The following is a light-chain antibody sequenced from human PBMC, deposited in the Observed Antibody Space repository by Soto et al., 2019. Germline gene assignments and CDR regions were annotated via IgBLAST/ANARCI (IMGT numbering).Light chain of an antibody. Sequence: QSVLTQPPSVSGAPGQRVTISSTGSSSNIGAGYDVHWYQQLPGTAPKLLIYGNSNRPSGVPDRFSGSKSGTSASLAITGLQAEDEADYYFQSYDSSLSGWVFGGGTKLTVL. CDR3: QSYDSSLSGWV. CDR2: GNS. J-gene: IGLJ3*02. V-gene: IGLV1-40*01. CDR1: SSNIGAGYD.